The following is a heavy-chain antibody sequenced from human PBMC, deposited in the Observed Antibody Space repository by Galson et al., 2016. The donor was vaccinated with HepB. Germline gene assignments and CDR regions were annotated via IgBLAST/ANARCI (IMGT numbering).Heavy chain of an antibody. Sequence: ETLSLTCAVSGDSISSSYWWSWVRQPPGKGLEWIGEIYHSGSTTYNPSLKSRVTISVDKSKNQFSLKLSSVTAADTAVYYCARVPFGVAIVGFDPWGQGTLVSVTS. D-gene: IGHD3-3*01. CDR1: GDSISSSYW. CDR3: ARVPFGVAIVGFDP. CDR2: IYHSGST. J-gene: IGHJ5*02. V-gene: IGHV4-4*02.